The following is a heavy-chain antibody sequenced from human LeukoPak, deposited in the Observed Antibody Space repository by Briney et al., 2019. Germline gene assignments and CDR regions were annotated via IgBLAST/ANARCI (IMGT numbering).Heavy chain of an antibody. V-gene: IGHV3-49*04. J-gene: IGHJ4*02. CDR2: IRSKSYGGTT. D-gene: IGHD2-15*01. CDR1: GFTFGVYA. Sequence: GESLTLSCTVYGFTFGVYAMSWVRHAQGKGREWVSFIRSKSYGGTTEYAASVKGRFTISRDDSKSIAYLQMNSLKTEDTAVYYCTRVSLVAASVFFDYWGQGTLVTVSS. CDR3: TRVSLVAASVFFDY.